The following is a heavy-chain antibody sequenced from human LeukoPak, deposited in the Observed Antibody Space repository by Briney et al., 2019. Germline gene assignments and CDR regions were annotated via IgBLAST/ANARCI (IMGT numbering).Heavy chain of an antibody. J-gene: IGHJ4*02. CDR1: GGSISSSSYY. D-gene: IGHD4-11*01. CDR3: ASLTMTTVDY. Sequence: TSETLSLTCTVSGGSISSSSYYWGWIRQPPGKGLEWIGSIYYSGSTHYNPSLKSRVTISVDTSKNQFSLKLSSVTAADTAVYYCASLTMTTVDYWGQGTLVTVSS. CDR2: IYYSGST. V-gene: IGHV4-39*01.